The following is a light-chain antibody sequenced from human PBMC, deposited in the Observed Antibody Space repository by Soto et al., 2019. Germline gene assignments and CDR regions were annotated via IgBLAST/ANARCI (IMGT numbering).Light chain of an antibody. CDR1: SSDVGGYNY. CDR3: SSYAGSLYV. V-gene: IGLV2-8*01. J-gene: IGLJ1*01. CDR2: EVS. Sequence: QSVLTQPPSASGSPRQSVTISCTGTSSDVGGYNYVSWYQQHPGKAPKLMIYEVSKRPSGVPDRFSGSKSGNTASLTVSGLQAEVEADYYCSSYAGSLYVFGTGTKLTVL.